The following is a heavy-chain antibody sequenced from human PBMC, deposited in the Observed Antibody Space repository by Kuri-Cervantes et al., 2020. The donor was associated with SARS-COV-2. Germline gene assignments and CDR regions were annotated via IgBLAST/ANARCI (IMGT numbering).Heavy chain of an antibody. CDR3: ARELGVPAATYFDY. CDR1: GGSISSSSYY. CDR2: IYHSGST. D-gene: IGHD2-2*01. J-gene: IGHJ4*02. V-gene: IGHV4-39*07. Sequence: SETLSLTCTVSGGSISSSSYYWGWIRQPPGKGPEWIGSIYHSGSTYYNPSLKSRVTISVDTSKNQFSLKLSSVTAADTAVYYCARELGVPAATYFDYWGQGTLVTVSS.